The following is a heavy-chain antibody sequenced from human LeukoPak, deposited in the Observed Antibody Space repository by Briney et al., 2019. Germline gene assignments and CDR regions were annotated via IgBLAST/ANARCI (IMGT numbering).Heavy chain of an antibody. D-gene: IGHD6-13*01. CDR1: GFTFSSYS. Sequence: GGSLRLSCAASGFTFSSYSMIWVRQAPGKGLEWVSSISSSSSYIYYADSVKGRFTISRDNAKTSLYLQMNSLRAADTAVYYGGGPQGIAAAGLPGGVYWGQGTPVTVSS. CDR2: ISSSSSYI. CDR3: GGPQGIAAAGLPGGVY. V-gene: IGHV3-21*01. J-gene: IGHJ4*01.